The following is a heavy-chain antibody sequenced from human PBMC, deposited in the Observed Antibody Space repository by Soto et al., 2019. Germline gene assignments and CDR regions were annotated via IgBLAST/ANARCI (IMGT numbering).Heavy chain of an antibody. CDR1: GFTFSSCV. Sequence: GGSLRLSCGASGFTFSSCVMSWVRQAPGKGLEWVSCITDSGTGTYYADSVKGRFTISRDNSKNTLYLQMNSLRAEDTAVYYCARDGAVAADYWGQGTLVTVSS. D-gene: IGHD6-19*01. J-gene: IGHJ4*02. V-gene: IGHV3-23*01. CDR2: ITDSGTGT. CDR3: ARDGAVAADY.